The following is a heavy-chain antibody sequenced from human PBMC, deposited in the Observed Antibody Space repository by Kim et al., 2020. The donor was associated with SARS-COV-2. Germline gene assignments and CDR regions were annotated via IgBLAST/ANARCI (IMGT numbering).Heavy chain of an antibody. CDR3: ARHFPGYYYGSGSSYYYYYMDV. CDR1: GYSFTSYW. J-gene: IGHJ6*03. V-gene: IGHV5-51*01. Sequence: GESLKISCKGSGYSFTSYWIGWVRQMPGKGLEWMGIIYPGDSDTRYSPSFQGQVTISADKSSSTAYLQWSSLKASDTAMYYCARHFPGYYYGSGSSYYYYYMDVWGKGTTVTVSS. CDR2: IYPGDSDT. D-gene: IGHD3-10*01.